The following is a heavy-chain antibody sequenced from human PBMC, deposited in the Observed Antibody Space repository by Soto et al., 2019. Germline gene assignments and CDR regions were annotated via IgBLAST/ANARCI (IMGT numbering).Heavy chain of an antibody. CDR3: ARVPMVRGVQSWFDP. D-gene: IGHD3-10*01. CDR1: GGTFSSYA. V-gene: IGHV1-69*06. CDR2: IIPIFGTA. Sequence: ASVKVSCKASGGTFSSYAISWVRQAPGQGLEWMGGIIPIFGTANYAQKFQGRVTITADKSTSTAYMELSSLRSEDTAVYYCARVPMVRGVQSWFDPWGQGTLVTVSS. J-gene: IGHJ5*02.